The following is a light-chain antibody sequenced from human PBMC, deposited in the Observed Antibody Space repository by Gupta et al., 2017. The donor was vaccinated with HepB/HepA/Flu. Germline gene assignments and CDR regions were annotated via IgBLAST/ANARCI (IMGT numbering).Light chain of an antibody. Sequence: SALIQPRSVSGSPEQLAAISGTGTSGDVGYDDYVSWCQHHPSEAHKLILYDVNRRPSGVPDRFSGSNSDNTASLTISGLQAEDEADYYCCSAAGTDTVLFGGGTKLTVL. V-gene: IGLV2-11*01. CDR3: CSAAGTDTVL. CDR2: DVN. CDR1: SGDVGYDDY. J-gene: IGLJ3*02.